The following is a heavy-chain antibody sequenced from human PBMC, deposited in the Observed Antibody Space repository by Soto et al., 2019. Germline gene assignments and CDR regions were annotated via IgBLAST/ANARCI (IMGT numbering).Heavy chain of an antibody. CDR1: GFTFSSYW. Sequence: EVQLVESGGGLVQPGGSLRLSCAASGFTFSSYWMSWVRQAPGKGLEWVANIKQDGSEKYYVDSVKGRFTISRDNAKNSLYLQMNSLRAEDTAVYYCAGDKGAWRSYYYYYGMDVWGQGTTVTVSS. CDR2: IKQDGSEK. J-gene: IGHJ6*02. D-gene: IGHD3-16*01. CDR3: AGDKGAWRSYYYYYGMDV. V-gene: IGHV3-7*01.